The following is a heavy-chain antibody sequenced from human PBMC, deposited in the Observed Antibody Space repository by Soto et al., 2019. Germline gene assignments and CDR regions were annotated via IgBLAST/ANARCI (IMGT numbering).Heavy chain of an antibody. V-gene: IGHV3-23*01. CDR3: VKCLQWLVGVFDY. D-gene: IGHD6-19*01. CDR1: GFSFNNYA. J-gene: IGHJ4*02. CDR2: ISGGGGKI. Sequence: EVQLLESGGHLVQPGESLRLSCAASGFSFNNYAMTWVRQAPGKGLEWLATISGGGGKISYADSVRGRITISRDNSKNMLYLQINSLRPEDTAVYYCVKCLQWLVGVFDYWGPGTLVTV.